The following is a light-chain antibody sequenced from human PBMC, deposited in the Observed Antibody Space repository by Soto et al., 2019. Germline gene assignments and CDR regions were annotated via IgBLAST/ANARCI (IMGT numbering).Light chain of an antibody. Sequence: QSALTQPASVSGSPGQSIIISCTGTSSDVGGYDFVSWYQQYPGKAPKLVIYDVSNRPSGVSNRFSGSKSGNTASMTVSGLQAEDEADYYCSSYSSSSTSVLFGGGTKLTVL. CDR3: SSYSSSSTSVL. V-gene: IGLV2-14*01. CDR1: SSDVGGYDF. J-gene: IGLJ2*01. CDR2: DVS.